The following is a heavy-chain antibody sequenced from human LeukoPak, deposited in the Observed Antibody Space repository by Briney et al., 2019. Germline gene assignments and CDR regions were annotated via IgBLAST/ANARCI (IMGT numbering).Heavy chain of an antibody. J-gene: IGHJ6*02. Sequence: GESLKISCKGSGYSFTSYWIGWVRQMPGKGLGWMGIIYPGDSDTRYSPSFQGQVTISADKSISTAYLQWSSLKASDSAMYYCARHVPAAGPYYYGMDVWGQGTTVTVSS. V-gene: IGHV5-51*01. CDR1: GYSFTSYW. CDR2: IYPGDSDT. CDR3: ARHVPAAGPYYYGMDV. D-gene: IGHD6-13*01.